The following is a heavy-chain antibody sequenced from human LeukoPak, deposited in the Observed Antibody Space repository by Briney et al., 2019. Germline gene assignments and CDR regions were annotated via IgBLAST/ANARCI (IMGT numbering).Heavy chain of an antibody. CDR1: GGTFSSYA. V-gene: IGHV1-69*13. CDR2: IIPIFGTA. D-gene: IGHD3-22*01. J-gene: IGHJ5*02. CDR3: ARGPLRSYYDSSGYYYFSWLDP. Sequence: ASVKVSCKASGGTFSSYAISWVRQAPGQGLEWMGGIIPIFGTANYAQKFQGRVTITADESTSTAYMELSGLRSEDTAVYYCARGPLRSYYDSSGYYYFSWLDPWGQGTLVTVSS.